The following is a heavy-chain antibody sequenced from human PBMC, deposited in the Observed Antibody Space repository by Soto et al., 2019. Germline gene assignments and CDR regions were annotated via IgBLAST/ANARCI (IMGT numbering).Heavy chain of an antibody. D-gene: IGHD2-8*01. CDR2: ISSSSSTI. CDR3: AREGVVLMVYAKPIDY. CDR1: GFTFSSYS. Sequence: PGGSLRLSCAASGFTFSSYSMNWVRQAPGKGLEWVSYISSSSSTIYYADSVKDRFTISRDNAKNSLYLQMNSLRAEDTAVYYCAREGVVLMVYAKPIDYWGQGTLVTVSS. V-gene: IGHV3-48*01. J-gene: IGHJ4*02.